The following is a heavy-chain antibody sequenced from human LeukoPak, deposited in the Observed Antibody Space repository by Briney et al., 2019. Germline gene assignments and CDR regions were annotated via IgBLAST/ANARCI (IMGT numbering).Heavy chain of an antibody. CDR1: GITLSNYG. CDR3: AKRGVVIRVILVGFHKEAYYFDS. V-gene: IGHV3-23*01. J-gene: IGHJ4*02. CDR2: ISDSAGKT. Sequence: GGSLRLSFAVSGITLSNYGMSWVRQAPGKGLEWVAGISDSAGKTNYADSVKGRFTISRDSPKNTRYLQMNSLRAEDTAVYFCAKRGVVIRVILVGFHKEAYYFDSWGQGALVTVSS. D-gene: IGHD3-22*01.